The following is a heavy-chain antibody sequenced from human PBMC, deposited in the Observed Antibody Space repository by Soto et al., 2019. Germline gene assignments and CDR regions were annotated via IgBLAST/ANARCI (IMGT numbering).Heavy chain of an antibody. CDR1: GFTFISYA. Sequence: GRSLRLPGASSGFTFISYAMNWVRQAPGKGLEWVSVISGSGDSTYYADSVKGRFTSSRDNSKNTLYLQMNSLRTEDKAVYYCARRGPANYFDYWGRGTLVTALL. CDR2: ISGSGDST. D-gene: IGHD2-15*01. J-gene: IGHJ4*02. CDR3: ARRGPANYFDY. V-gene: IGHV3-23*01.